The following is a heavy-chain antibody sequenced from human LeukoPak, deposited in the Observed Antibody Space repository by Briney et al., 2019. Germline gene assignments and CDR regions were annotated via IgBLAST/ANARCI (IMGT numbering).Heavy chain of an antibody. V-gene: IGHV4-34*01. CDR2: INHSGST. CDR1: GGSFSGYY. Sequence: SETLSLTCAVYGGSFSGYYWSWIRQPPGKGLEWIGEINHSGSTNYNPSLKSRVTISVDTSKNQFSLKLSSVTAADTAVYYCARGAPKRYCSGGSCFRWGQNWLDPWGQGTLVTVSS. D-gene: IGHD2-15*01. J-gene: IGHJ5*02. CDR3: ARGAPKRYCSGGSCFRWGQNWLDP.